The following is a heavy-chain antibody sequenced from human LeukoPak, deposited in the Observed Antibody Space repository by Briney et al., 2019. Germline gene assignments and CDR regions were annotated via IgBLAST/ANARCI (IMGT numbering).Heavy chain of an antibody. CDR1: GFTFSSYS. V-gene: IGHV3-48*02. D-gene: IGHD3-10*01. CDR3: ASSYYGSGSYFGFGMDV. Sequence: PGGSLRLSCAASGFTFSSYSMNWVRQAPGKGLEWVSYISSGTSTIYYADSVKGRFTISRDNAKNSLYLQMHSLRDEDTAVYYRASSYYGSGSYFGFGMDVWGQGTTVTVSS. CDR2: ISSGTSTI. J-gene: IGHJ6*02.